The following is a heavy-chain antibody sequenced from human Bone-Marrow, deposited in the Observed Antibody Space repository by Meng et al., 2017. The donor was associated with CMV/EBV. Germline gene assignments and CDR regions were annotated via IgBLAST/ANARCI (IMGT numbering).Heavy chain of an antibody. D-gene: IGHD4-23*01. CDR3: AKGSVVTTLGDYCYYYGMDV. CDR1: GFTFSSYW. Sequence: GGSLRLSCAASGFTFSSYWMSWVRQAPGKGLEWVSAISGSGGSTYYADSVKGRFTISRDNSKNTLYLQMNSLRAEDTAVYYCAKGSVVTTLGDYCYYYGMDVWGQGTTVTVSS. J-gene: IGHJ6*02. V-gene: IGHV3-23*01. CDR2: ISGSGGST.